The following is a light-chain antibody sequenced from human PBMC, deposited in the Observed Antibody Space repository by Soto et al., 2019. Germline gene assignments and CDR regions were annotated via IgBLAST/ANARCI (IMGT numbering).Light chain of an antibody. V-gene: IGLV3-21*02. J-gene: IGLJ3*02. CDR2: DDN. CDR3: QVWDNSRGV. CDR1: SIGSKS. Sequence: SYELTQPPSVSVAPGQTATITCGRKSIGSKSVHWYQQRPGQAPVLVVFDDNNRPSGIPERLSGSNSGNTATLTISRIEAGDEADYYCQVWDNSRGVFGGGTKLTVL.